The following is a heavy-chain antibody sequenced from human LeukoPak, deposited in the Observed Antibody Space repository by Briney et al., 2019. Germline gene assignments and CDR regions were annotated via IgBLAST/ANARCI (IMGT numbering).Heavy chain of an antibody. CDR1: GFTLSSYG. V-gene: IGHV3-21*01. CDR3: ARGYCSSTSCYFDS. J-gene: IGHJ4*02. Sequence: GGSLRLSCAASGFTLSSYGMSWVRQAPGKGLEWVSGIVSSAGSTYYADSVKGRFTISRDNAKNSLYVQVNSLRAEDTAVYYCARGYCSSTSCYFDSWGLGTLVTVSS. CDR2: IVSSAGST. D-gene: IGHD2-2*01.